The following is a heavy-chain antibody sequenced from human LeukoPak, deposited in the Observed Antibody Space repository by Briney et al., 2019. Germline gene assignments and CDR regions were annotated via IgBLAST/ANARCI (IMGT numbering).Heavy chain of an antibody. CDR2: INHSGST. D-gene: IGHD3-10*01. Sequence: PSETLSLTCAVYGGSFSGYYWSWIRQSPGKGLEWIGEINHSGSTNYNPSLKGRATISVDTSKNQFSLKLSSVTAADTAIYYCARPTRQRNYYGSGNYYQGYFDYWGQGTLVTVSS. V-gene: IGHV4-34*01. J-gene: IGHJ4*02. CDR3: ARPTRQRNYYGSGNYYQGYFDY. CDR1: GGSFSGYY.